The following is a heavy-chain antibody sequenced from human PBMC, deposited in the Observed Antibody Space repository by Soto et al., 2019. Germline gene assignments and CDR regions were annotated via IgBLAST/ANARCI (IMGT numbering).Heavy chain of an antibody. CDR1: GYTFTSHG. CDR3: ARVDALQWLVTQIDY. V-gene: IGHV1-18*01. Sequence: QVPLVQSGAEVKKPGASVKVSCKASGYTFTSHGISWVRQAPGQGLEWMGWISAYNGNTNYAQKLQGRVTMTTDTSTSTAYMELRSLRSDDTAVYYCARVDALQWLVTQIDYWGQGTLVTVSS. J-gene: IGHJ4*02. D-gene: IGHD6-19*01. CDR2: ISAYNGNT.